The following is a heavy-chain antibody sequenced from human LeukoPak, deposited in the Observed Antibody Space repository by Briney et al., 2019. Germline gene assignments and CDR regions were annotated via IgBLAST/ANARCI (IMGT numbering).Heavy chain of an antibody. V-gene: IGHV3-21*01. D-gene: IGHD3-22*01. CDR2: ISSSSSYI. CDR1: GFTFSSYS. J-gene: IGHJ4*02. CDR3: ARDSADLNYYDSSGYW. Sequence: PGGSLRLSCAASGFTFSSYSMNWVRRAPGKGLEWVSSISSSSSYIYYADSVKGRFTISRDNAKNSLYLQMSSLRAEDTAVYYCARDSADLNYYDSSGYWWGQGTLVTVSS.